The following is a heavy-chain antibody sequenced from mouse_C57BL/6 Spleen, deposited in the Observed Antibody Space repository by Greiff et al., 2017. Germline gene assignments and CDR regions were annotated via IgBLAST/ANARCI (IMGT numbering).Heavy chain of an antibody. CDR1: GYSFTGYY. J-gene: IGHJ1*03. Sequence: VQLKQSGPELVKPGASVKISCKASGYSFTGYYMNWVKQSPEKSLEWIGEINPSTGGTTYNQKFKAKATLTVDKSSSTAYMQLKSLTSEDSAVYYGARSPYSKAYWYFDVWGTGTTVTVSS. D-gene: IGHD2-5*01. CDR3: ARSPYSKAYWYFDV. CDR2: INPSTGGT. V-gene: IGHV1-42*01.